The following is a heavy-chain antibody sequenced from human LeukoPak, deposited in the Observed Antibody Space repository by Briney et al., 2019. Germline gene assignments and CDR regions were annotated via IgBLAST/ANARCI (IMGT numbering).Heavy chain of an antibody. CDR2: ISSSSSYI. CDR1: GFTFSSYS. V-gene: IGHV3-21*01. D-gene: IGHD1-26*01. Sequence: GGSLRLSCAASGFTFSSYSMNWVRQAPGKGLEWVSSISSSSSYIYYADSVKGRFTISRDSAKNSLYLQMNSLRAEDTAVYYCAGGSYYLVDYYYGMDVWGQGTTVTVSS. J-gene: IGHJ6*02. CDR3: AGGSYYLVDYYYGMDV.